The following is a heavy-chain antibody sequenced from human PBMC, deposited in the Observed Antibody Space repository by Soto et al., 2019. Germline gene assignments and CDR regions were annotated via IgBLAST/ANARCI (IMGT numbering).Heavy chain of an antibody. J-gene: IGHJ4*02. CDR1: GYTFSSYG. V-gene: IGHV1-18*01. Sequence: QVKLVQSGGEVKKPGASVKISCKASGYTFSSYGISWVRKAPGQGLEWMGWISAYNGNTNYAQKFQGRVTMTTDTSTSTAYMELRSLRSDDKAIYYCARTLNVWLLGLEWGPGTLVTVSS. CDR2: ISAYNGNT. D-gene: IGHD1-1*01. CDR3: ARTLNVWLLGLE.